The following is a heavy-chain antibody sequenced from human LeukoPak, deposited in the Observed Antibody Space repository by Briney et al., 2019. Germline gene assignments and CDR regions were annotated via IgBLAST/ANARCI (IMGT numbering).Heavy chain of an antibody. V-gene: IGHV5-51*01. CDR2: IYPGDSDT. CDR1: GYSFNTNW. CDR3: ARHRPGGGNYDSFRY. D-gene: IGHD1-26*01. Sequence: GESLKISCKGSGYSFNTNWIGWVRQMPGKGLEWMGIIYPGDSDTRYSPSFQGQVTISADKSISTAYLQWSSLKASDTAMYYCARHRPGGGNYDSFRYWGQGTLVTVSS. J-gene: IGHJ4*02.